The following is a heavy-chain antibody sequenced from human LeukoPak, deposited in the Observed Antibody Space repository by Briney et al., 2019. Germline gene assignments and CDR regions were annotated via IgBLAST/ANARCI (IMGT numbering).Heavy chain of an antibody. J-gene: IGHJ3*01. Sequence: SETLPLTCTVSGCSISSYYWSWIRQPPGKGLEWIGYIYYSGSTNYNPSLKSRVTISVDTSKNQFSLKLSSVTAADTAVYYCARDSTHAFDLWGQGTMVTVSS. D-gene: IGHD2-15*01. CDR2: IYYSGST. CDR3: ARDSTHAFDL. CDR1: GCSISSYY. V-gene: IGHV4-59*01.